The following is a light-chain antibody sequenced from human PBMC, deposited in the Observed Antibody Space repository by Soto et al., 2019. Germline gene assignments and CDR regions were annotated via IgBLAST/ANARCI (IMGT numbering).Light chain of an antibody. J-gene: IGKJ1*01. CDR2: GAS. CDR1: QSVSSSY. V-gene: IGKV3-20*01. CDR3: QQYGSSPS. Sequence: EIVLTKSPGPLSLSPGERATPSSRASQSVSSSYLAWYQQKPGQAPRLLIYGASSRATGIPDRFSGSGSGTDFTLTISRLDPEDFAVYYCQQYGSSPSFGQGTKV.